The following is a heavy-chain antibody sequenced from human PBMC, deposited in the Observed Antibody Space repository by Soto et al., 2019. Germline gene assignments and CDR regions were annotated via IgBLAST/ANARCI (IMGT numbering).Heavy chain of an antibody. CDR3: ARADRTLVTSYSLDV. CDR2: INHSGTI. V-gene: IGHV4-34*01. Sequence: LSLTCSVYGGSFSGYYWTWIRQPPGKGLEWIGEINHSGTINFNPSLKSRLTISLDTSKKHFSLKLSSVTDADTAAYYCARADRTLVTSYSLDVWGQGTTVTVSS. D-gene: IGHD2-21*02. J-gene: IGHJ6*02. CDR1: GGSFSGYY.